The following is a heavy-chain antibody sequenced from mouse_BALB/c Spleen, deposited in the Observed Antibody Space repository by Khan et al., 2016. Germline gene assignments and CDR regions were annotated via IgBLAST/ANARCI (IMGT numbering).Heavy chain of an antibody. CDR3: AREGRPDY. D-gene: IGHD3-2*02. J-gene: IGHJ2*01. V-gene: IGHV1-87*01. CDR2: IYPGDGDT. CDR1: GYTFTSYW. Sequence: QVQLQQSGAELARPGASVKLSCKASGYTFTSYWMQWVKQRPGQGLEWIGAIYPGDGDTRYTQKFKGKATLTADKSSSTAYMQLSSLASEDSAVYYGAREGRPDYWGQGTTLTVSS.